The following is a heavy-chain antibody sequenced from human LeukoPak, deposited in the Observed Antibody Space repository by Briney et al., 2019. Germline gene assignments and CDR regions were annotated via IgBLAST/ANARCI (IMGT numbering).Heavy chain of an antibody. CDR1: GGSISGSNYY. J-gene: IGHJ6*02. D-gene: IGHD2-15*01. CDR2: GYYSGST. CDR3: ARAVCSGGRCYIYYYATDV. V-gene: IGHV4-39*01. Sequence: SETLFLTCTVSGGSISGSNYYWGWIRQPPGKGLEWIGSGYYSGSTYYNPSLKSRVTISVDTSKNQFSLKLSSVTAADTAVYYCARAVCSGGRCYIYYYATDVWGQGTTVTVSS.